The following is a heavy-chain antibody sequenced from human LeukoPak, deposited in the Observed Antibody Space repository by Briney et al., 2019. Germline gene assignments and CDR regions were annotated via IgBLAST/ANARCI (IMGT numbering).Heavy chain of an antibody. CDR2: ISYDGSKK. D-gene: IGHD1-1*01. J-gene: IGHJ4*02. Sequence: GGSLRLSCAASGFTFNSYAMHWVRQAPGKGLEWVAIISYDGSKKFYADSVKGRFTIARDSSKNTLYLQMDSLRAEDTALYYCVPKGNEGYWGQGTLVTVSS. V-gene: IGHV3-30*04. CDR1: GFTFNSYA. CDR3: VPKGNEGY.